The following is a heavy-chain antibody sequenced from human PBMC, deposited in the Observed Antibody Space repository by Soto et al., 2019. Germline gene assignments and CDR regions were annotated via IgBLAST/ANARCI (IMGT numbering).Heavy chain of an antibody. CDR2: IYRDDDK. CDR1: GFSLTTNGVG. D-gene: IGHD1-26*01. CDR3: AHTDASGPYWETFNY. Sequence: ITLKESGPTLVKPTQTLTLTCTVSGFSLTTNGVGVGWFRQPPGKALEWLALIYRDDDKRYRPSLKTRLTITKDNSKNQVVLTMTTMDPVDSATYYCAHTDASGPYWETFNYWGQGTRVTVSS. J-gene: IGHJ4*02. V-gene: IGHV2-5*02.